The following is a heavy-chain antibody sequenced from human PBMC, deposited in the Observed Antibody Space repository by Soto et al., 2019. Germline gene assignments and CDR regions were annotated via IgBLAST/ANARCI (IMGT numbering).Heavy chain of an antibody. Sequence: GGSLRLSCAASGFTFSSYAMSWVRQAPGKGLEWVSAISGSGGSTYYADSVKGRFTISRDNPKNTLYLQMNSLRAEDTAVYYCAKDPPGVVEDNWFDPWGQGXLVTVYS. CDR3: AKDPPGVVEDNWFDP. V-gene: IGHV3-23*01. D-gene: IGHD2-15*01. J-gene: IGHJ5*02. CDR2: ISGSGGST. CDR1: GFTFSSYA.